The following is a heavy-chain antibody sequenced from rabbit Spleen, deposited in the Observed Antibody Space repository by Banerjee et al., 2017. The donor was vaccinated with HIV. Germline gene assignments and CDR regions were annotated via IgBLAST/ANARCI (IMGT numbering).Heavy chain of an antibody. J-gene: IGHJ4*01. CDR2: IDPVFGST. V-gene: IGHV1S7*01. Sequence: QSLEESGGGLVKPEGSLTLTCKASGFSFSDRDVMCWVRQAPGKGLEWIGYIDPVFGSTVYATWVNGRFTISSHNAQNTLYLQLNSLTAADTATYFCARDGTGGSYFALWGPGTLVTVS. D-gene: IGHD8-1*01. CDR1: GFSFSDRDV. CDR3: ARDGTGGSYFAL.